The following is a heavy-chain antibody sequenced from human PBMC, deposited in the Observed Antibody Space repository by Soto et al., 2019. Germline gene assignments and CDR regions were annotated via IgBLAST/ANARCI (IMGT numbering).Heavy chain of an antibody. V-gene: IGHV4-59*01. J-gene: IGHJ5*02. CDR2: MYYSGST. Sequence: QVQLQESGPGLVKPSETLSLTCTVSGGSISSDYWSWIRLPPGKGLELIGHMYYSGSTKYNPSLKSRVTISIDTSRNHFSLKLTSVTAADTALYYCARGYYDSNGYYPWGQGTLVTVSS. CDR1: GGSISSDY. CDR3: ARGYYDSNGYYP. D-gene: IGHD3-22*01.